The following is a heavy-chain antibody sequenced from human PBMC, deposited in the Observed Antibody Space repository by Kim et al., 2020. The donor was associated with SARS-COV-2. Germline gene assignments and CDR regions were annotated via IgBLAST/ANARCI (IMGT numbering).Heavy chain of an antibody. V-gene: IGHV3-21*01. CDR3: ARDLGDYGDDRWY. CDR1: GFTFSSYS. J-gene: IGHJ4*02. D-gene: IGHD4-17*01. CDR2: ISSSSSYI. Sequence: GGSLRLSCAASGFTFSSYSMNWVRQAPGKGLEWVSSISSSSSYIYYADSVTGRFTISRDNAKNSLYLQMNSLRAEDTAVYYCARDLGDYGDDRWYWCQGTLVTVSS.